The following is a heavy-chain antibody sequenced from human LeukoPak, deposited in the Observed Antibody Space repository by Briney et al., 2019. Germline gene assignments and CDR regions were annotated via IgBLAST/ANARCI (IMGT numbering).Heavy chain of an antibody. V-gene: IGHV3-49*04. J-gene: IGHJ6*02. CDR1: GFTVGDYA. CDR3: TRDYDILTGYSYYYYGMDV. D-gene: IGHD3-9*01. Sequence: PGGSLRLSCTASGFTVGDYAMSWVRQAPGKGLEWVCFIRSKAYGETTEYEASVKGRFNISRDDSKSIAYLQMNSLKTEDTAVYYCTRDYDILTGYSYYYYGMDVWGQGTTVTVSS. CDR2: IRSKAYGETT.